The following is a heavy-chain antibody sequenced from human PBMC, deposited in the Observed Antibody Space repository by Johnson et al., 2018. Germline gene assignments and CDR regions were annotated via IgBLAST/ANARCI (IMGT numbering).Heavy chain of an antibody. Sequence: VQLVESGGGVVRPGGSPRLSCAASGFTFDDYGMSWVRQAPGKGLEWVSGINWNGGSTGYADAVKGRFTIARATAKNSLYLQMKSLRAEDTALSHCARDGVYCSGGSCVTKGAFDIWGQGTMVTVSS. D-gene: IGHD2-15*01. CDR2: INWNGGST. V-gene: IGHV3-20*01. CDR3: ARDGVYCSGGSCVTKGAFDI. CDR1: GFTFDDYG. J-gene: IGHJ3*02.